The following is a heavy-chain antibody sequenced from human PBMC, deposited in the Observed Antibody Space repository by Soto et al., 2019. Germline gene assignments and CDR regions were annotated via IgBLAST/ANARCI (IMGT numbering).Heavy chain of an antibody. D-gene: IGHD3-3*01. CDR3: ASFYDFWSGYHPEYYYYGMDV. J-gene: IGHJ6*02. Sequence: LSLTCTVSGGSISSSSYYWGWIRQPPGKGLEWIGSIYYSGSTYYNPSLKSRVTISVDTSKNQFSLKLSSVTAADTAVYYCASFYDFWSGYHPEYYYYGMDVWGQGTTVTVSS. V-gene: IGHV4-39*01. CDR1: GGSISSSSYY. CDR2: IYYSGST.